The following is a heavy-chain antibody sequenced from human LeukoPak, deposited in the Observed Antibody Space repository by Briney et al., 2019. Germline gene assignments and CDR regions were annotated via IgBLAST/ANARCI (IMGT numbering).Heavy chain of an antibody. J-gene: IGHJ3*02. CDR3: ARAGRRTFSFDI. V-gene: IGHV4-38-2*02. D-gene: IGHD3-3*02. CDR2: IYHSGST. CDR1: AYSISSGYY. Sequence: SETLSLTCTVSAYSISSGYYWGWIRQPPGKGLECIGTIYHSGSTYYNPSLKSRVTISVGTSKNQFSLRLSSVTAADTAVYYCARAGRRTFSFDIWGQGTMVTVSS.